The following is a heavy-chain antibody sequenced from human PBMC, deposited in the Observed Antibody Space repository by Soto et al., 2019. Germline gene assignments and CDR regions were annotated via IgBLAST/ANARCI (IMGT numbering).Heavy chain of an antibody. J-gene: IGHJ4*02. CDR1: GFTFNNAW. CDR3: TTVTPPG. Sequence: GGSLRLSCVASGFTFNNAWMTWVRQAPGKGLEWVGRIKSKTEGGTTDYAAPVKGRFTLSRDDSKNTLYLQMNSLKTGDSAVYYCTTVTPPGWGQGTLVTVSS. CDR2: IKSKTEGGTT. V-gene: IGHV3-15*01.